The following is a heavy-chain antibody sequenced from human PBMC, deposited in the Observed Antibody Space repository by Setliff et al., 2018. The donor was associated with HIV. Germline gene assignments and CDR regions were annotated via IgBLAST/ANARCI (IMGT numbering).Heavy chain of an antibody. CDR1: GGTFSSYG. D-gene: IGHD6-19*01. J-gene: IGHJ6*02. V-gene: IGHV1-69*05. CDR2: IIPMFGTG. CDR3: ARVAHSSSYHYYGMDV. Sequence: GASVKVSCNASGGTFSSYGISWVRQAPGQGLEWMGAIIPMFGTGFYAQKFQGRVTTTTDESRTTSYMELSSLRFEDTAVYFCARVAHSSSYHYYGMDVWGQGTTVTVSS.